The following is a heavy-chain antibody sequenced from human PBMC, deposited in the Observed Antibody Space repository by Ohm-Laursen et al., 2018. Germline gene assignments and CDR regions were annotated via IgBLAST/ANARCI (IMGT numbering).Heavy chain of an antibody. CDR1: GFTFSSYA. J-gene: IGHJ4*02. CDR2: ISGSGGST. CDR3: AKDRDYKFDY. V-gene: IGHV3-23*01. D-gene: IGHD4-11*01. Sequence: LSLTCAASGFTFSSYAMNWVRQAPGKGLEWVSGISGSGGSTYYADSVKGRFTISRDNSKNTLYLQMNSLREEDTAVYYCAKDRDYKFDYWGQGTLVTVSS.